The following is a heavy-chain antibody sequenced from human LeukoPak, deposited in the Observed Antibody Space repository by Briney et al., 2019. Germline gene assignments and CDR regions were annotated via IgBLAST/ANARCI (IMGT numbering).Heavy chain of an antibody. Sequence: GESLKISCKALGYSFTTYWIAWLRQMPGRGLDWMGIIYPGDSDTTYSPSFQGQVTISVDKSISTAYLQWSSLKASDTAMYYCARRGYDSSGYTDAFDIWGQGTMVTVSS. CDR1: GYSFTTYW. CDR3: ARRGYDSSGYTDAFDI. D-gene: IGHD3-22*01. CDR2: IYPGDSDT. J-gene: IGHJ3*02. V-gene: IGHV5-51*01.